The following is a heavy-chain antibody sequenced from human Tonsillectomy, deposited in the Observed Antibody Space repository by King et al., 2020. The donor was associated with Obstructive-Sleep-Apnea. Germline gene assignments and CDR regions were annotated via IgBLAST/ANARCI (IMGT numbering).Heavy chain of an antibody. D-gene: IGHD6-19*01. J-gene: IGHJ4*02. CDR3: ARSIAVAGSPHLFDY. CDR1: GFTFSTYA. Sequence: VQLVESGGGVVQPGRSLRLSCAASGFTFSTYALHWVRQAPGKGLEWVAVISYDGSNKYYADSVKGRLTISRDNSKNTLFLQMNSLRAEDTAVYYCARSIAVAGSPHLFDYWGQGTLVTVSS. CDR2: ISYDGSNK. V-gene: IGHV3-30*04.